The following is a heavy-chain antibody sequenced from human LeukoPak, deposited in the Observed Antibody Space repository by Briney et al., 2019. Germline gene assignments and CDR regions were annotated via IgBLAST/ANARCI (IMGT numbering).Heavy chain of an antibody. CDR2: ISYDGSNQ. CDR1: GFTFSDYA. V-gene: IGHV3-30*18. D-gene: IGHD2-15*01. Sequence: SGGSLRLSCAASGFTFSDYAIHWVRQAPGKGLEWVAIISYDGSNQYYGDSVKGRFTISRDNSRNTLYLQMNSLRVEDTAVYYCAKAGGHCSAGTCYSNFWGQGTLVTVSS. CDR3: AKAGGHCSAGTCYSNF. J-gene: IGHJ4*02.